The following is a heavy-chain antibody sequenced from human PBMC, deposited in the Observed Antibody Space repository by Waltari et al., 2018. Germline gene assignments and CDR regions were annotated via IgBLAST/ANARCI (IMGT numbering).Heavy chain of an antibody. CDR1: GGSFPTFG. J-gene: IGHJ4*02. V-gene: IGHV1-69*01. Sequence: QVQLVQSGAEVKTPGSSVKVSCTAAGGSFPTFGLYWVRQAPGQGLEWMGGSNPTFQKVAYAHEFQGRVSITADDYTGTAYMELTSLRFEDTAVYYCAAGTPLRFFVHWGQGTRVTVSS. CDR3: AAGTPLRFFVH. CDR2: SNPTFQKV.